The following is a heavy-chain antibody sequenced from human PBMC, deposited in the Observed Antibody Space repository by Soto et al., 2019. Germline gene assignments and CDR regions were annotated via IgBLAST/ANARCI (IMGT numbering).Heavy chain of an antibody. CDR3: AHLPESAPPRDAFDI. Sequence: QITLKESGPTLVKPTQTLTLTCTFSGFSLSTSGVGVGWIRQPPGKALEWLALIYWDDDKRYSPSLKSRLTTTKHTPKNHVFLTRTNMDPVDTATYYCAHLPESAPPRDAFDIWGQGTMVTVSS. D-gene: IGHD6-6*01. CDR2: IYWDDDK. CDR1: GFSLSTSGVG. J-gene: IGHJ3*02. V-gene: IGHV2-5*02.